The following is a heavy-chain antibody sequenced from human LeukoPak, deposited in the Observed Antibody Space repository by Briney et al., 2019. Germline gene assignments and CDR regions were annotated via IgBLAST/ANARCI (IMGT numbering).Heavy chain of an antibody. Sequence: PSETLSLTCTVSGGSISSYYWSWIRQPPGKGLEWIGYIYYSGSTNYNPSLKSRVTISLDTSKNQFSLKLSSVTAADTAVYYCARVSYYYDSSGYYPDYWGQGTLVTVSS. D-gene: IGHD3-22*01. CDR3: ARVSYYYDSSGYYPDY. CDR1: GGSISSYY. CDR2: IYYSGST. J-gene: IGHJ4*02. V-gene: IGHV4-59*01.